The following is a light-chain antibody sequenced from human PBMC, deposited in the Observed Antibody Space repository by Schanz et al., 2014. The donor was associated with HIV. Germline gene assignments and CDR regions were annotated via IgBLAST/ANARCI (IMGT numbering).Light chain of an antibody. CDR1: QSIGTY. Sequence: EIVMTQSPATLSVSPGERATLSCRASQSIGTYLAWYQHKPGQAPRLLIYGAFTRATGIPVRFSGSGSGTEFTLTISSLEPEDFAVYYCQQRSNWPRTFGQGTKVEIK. CDR3: QQRSNWPRT. V-gene: IGKV3-15*01. CDR2: GAF. J-gene: IGKJ1*01.